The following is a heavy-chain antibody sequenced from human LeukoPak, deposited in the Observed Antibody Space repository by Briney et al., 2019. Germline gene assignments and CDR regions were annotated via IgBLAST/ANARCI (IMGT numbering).Heavy chain of an antibody. Sequence: GGSLRLSCATSGFTFSTFWMHWVRQAPGKGLVWVSRIGSDGSNTNYADSVKGRFTISRDNAKNSLYLQMNSLRAEDTAVYYCARSPRDYDILTGYSWGYYMDVWGKGTTVTISS. V-gene: IGHV3-74*01. CDR2: IGSDGSNT. CDR3: ARSPRDYDILTGYSWGYYMDV. D-gene: IGHD3-9*01. CDR1: GFTFSTFW. J-gene: IGHJ6*03.